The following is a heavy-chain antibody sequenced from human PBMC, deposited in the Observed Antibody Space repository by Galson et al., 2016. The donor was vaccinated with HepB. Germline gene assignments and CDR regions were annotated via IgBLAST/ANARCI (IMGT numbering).Heavy chain of an antibody. CDR1: GFTFDDYT. D-gene: IGHD3-10*01. J-gene: IGHJ6*02. CDR2: ISWDGRSP. Sequence: SLRLSCAASGFTFDDYTMHWVRQSPGKGLEWVSLISWDGRSPSYADSVKGRFTISRDSTKNFLYLQMNSLRTEDTALYFCGKDWGSLWESSGKGMDVWGRGTTVTVSS. CDR3: GKDWGSLWESSGKGMDV. V-gene: IGHV3-43*01.